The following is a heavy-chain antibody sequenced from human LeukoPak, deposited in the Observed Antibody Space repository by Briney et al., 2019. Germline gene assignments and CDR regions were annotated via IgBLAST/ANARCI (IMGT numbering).Heavy chain of an antibody. CDR3: ARASSSWISYFDY. Sequence: ASVKVSCKASGYTFTTYYMHWVRQAPGQGLEWMGIINPSGGSTSYAQKFQGRVTMTRDTSISTAYMELSRLRSDDTAVYYCARASSSWISYFDYWGQGTLVTVSS. D-gene: IGHD6-13*01. CDR1: GYTFTTYY. J-gene: IGHJ4*02. V-gene: IGHV1-46*01. CDR2: INPSGGST.